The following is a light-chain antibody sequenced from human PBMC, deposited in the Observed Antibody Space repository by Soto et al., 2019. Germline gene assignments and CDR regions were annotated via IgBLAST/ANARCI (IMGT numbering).Light chain of an antibody. Sequence: SYELTQPPSVSVAPGQTARITCGGNNSGSKSVHWYQQKPGQASVLVVYDDSDRPSGIPERFSGSNSGNTATLTISRVEAGDEADYYCQVWDSSSDHYVFGTGTK. CDR3: QVWDSSSDHYV. CDR1: NSGSKS. V-gene: IGLV3-21*02. J-gene: IGLJ1*01. CDR2: DDS.